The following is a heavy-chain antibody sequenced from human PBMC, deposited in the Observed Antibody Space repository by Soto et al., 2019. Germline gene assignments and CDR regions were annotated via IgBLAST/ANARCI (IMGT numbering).Heavy chain of an antibody. CDR3: ALAAAEDSSSYYYYYMDF. CDR2: IYWDDDK. V-gene: IGHV2-5*02. J-gene: IGHJ6*03. Sequence: SGPTLVNPTQTLTLTCTFCGFSLSTSGVGVGWISQPPGKAMEWLALIYWDDDKRYRPSLKSRLTITKDTSKNQVVLTMTNMDPVDTATYYCALAAAEDSSSYYYYYMDFWGKGTTVTVSS. CDR1: GFSLSTSGVG. D-gene: IGHD6-13*01.